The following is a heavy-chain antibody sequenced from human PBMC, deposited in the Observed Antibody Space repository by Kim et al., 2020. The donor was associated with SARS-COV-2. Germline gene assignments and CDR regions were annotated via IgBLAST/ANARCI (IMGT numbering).Heavy chain of an antibody. J-gene: IGHJ4*02. CDR3: ARSEGATTQPAY. CDR2: ISYDGTEI. D-gene: IGHD1-26*01. CDR1: GFTFSSYA. Sequence: GGSLRLSCAASGFTFSSYAMHWVRQAPSKGPEWVTFISYDGTEIYYADSVKGRFTISRDNSKNTLYLQINNMRAEDTALYYCARSEGATTQPAYWGQGTL. V-gene: IGHV3-30*01.